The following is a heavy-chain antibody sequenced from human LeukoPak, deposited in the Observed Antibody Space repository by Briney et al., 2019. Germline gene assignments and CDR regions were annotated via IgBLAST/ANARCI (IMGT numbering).Heavy chain of an antibody. J-gene: IGHJ5*02. CDR3: ARQSVTTDLLFWFDP. Sequence: GGSLRLSCAASGFTFSSYSMNLVRQAPGKGLEWVSSISSSSSYIYYADSVKGRFTISRDNAKNSLYLQMNSLRAEDTAVYYCARQSVTTDLLFWFDPWGQGSLVTVSS. V-gene: IGHV3-21*01. D-gene: IGHD4-17*01. CDR2: ISSSSSYI. CDR1: GFTFSSYS.